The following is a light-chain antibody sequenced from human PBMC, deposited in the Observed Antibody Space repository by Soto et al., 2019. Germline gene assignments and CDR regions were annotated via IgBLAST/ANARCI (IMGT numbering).Light chain of an antibody. CDR2: AAS. CDR1: QSVSRDY. CDR3: QQYGSSPLT. J-gene: IGKJ4*01. Sequence: EIVLAQSPGTLSLSPGQRATLSCRASQSVSRDYVAWYQHKPGQAPRLLIYAASSRPSGIPDRFGGSGSGTDFTLTISRLEPEGFALYYCQQYGSSPLTFGGGTKVDIK. V-gene: IGKV3-20*01.